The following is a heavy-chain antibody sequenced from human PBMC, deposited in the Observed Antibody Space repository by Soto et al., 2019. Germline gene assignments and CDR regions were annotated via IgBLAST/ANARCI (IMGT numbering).Heavy chain of an antibody. V-gene: IGHV1-18*04. CDR3: TTENTGTRPTVALDF. D-gene: IGHD6-19*01. Sequence: QVQLVQSGGEVKKPGASVKVSCKTSGYTFINYGITWVRQAPGQGLEWMGWISTFNGNTNYVQKFQGRVTMTRDTSTTTAYMELRTLRSDDTAMYYCTTENTGTRPTVALDFWGQGTLVTVSS. CDR1: GYTFINYG. J-gene: IGHJ4*02. CDR2: ISTFNGNT.